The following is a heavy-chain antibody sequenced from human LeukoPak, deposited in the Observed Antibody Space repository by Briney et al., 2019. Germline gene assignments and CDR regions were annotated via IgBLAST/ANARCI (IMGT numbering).Heavy chain of an antibody. CDR1: GYSISSGYY. V-gene: IGHV4-38-2*02. CDR2: IHSSGNT. Sequence: SATLSLTCTVSGYSISSGYYWGWIRQPPGKRLEWVGSIHSSGNTYYNPTLKSRVTISVDTSKNQFSLNLSSVTAADTAVYYCARHVYDSSGYYSHAFDIWGQGTMVTVSS. J-gene: IGHJ3*02. D-gene: IGHD3-22*01. CDR3: ARHVYDSSGYYSHAFDI.